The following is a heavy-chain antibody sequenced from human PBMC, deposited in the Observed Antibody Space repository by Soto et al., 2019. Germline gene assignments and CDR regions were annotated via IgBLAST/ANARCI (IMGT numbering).Heavy chain of an antibody. CDR3: AKGRLAGRLRYGVDV. CDR2: IGGSGVDT. CDR1: GLTFSSEA. J-gene: IGHJ6*02. Sequence: EVQLLDSGGGLVQPGGSLRLSCAASGLTFSSEAMSWVRQAPGKGLEWVSGIGGSGVDTFYADSVRGRFTISRDNAXITLYLQLNSPRAEDTAIYYCAKGRLAGRLRYGVDVWGQGTTVTVSS. D-gene: IGHD6-6*01. V-gene: IGHV3-23*01.